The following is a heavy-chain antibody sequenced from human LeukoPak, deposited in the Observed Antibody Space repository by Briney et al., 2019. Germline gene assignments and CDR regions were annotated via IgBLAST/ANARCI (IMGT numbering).Heavy chain of an antibody. CDR2: ISYDGSNK. CDR3: AKEVRVLTGFGYGMDV. V-gene: IGHV3-30*18. J-gene: IGHJ6*02. Sequence: GGSLRLSCAASGFTFSSYGMHWVRQAPGKGLEWVAVISYDGSNKYDEDSVKGRFTIYRDNSKNAVYLQMNSLRAEDTAVYYCAKEVRVLTGFGYGMDVWGQGTTVTVSS. D-gene: IGHD3-9*01. CDR1: GFTFSSYG.